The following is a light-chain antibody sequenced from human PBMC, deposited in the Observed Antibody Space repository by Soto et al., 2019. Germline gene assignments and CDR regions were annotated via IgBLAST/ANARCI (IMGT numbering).Light chain of an antibody. J-gene: IGKJ5*01. V-gene: IGKV3-11*01. Sequence: EIELPLSPATLSLSPGEAATRSCRSSQNVDKFLAWYQQRPGQPPRLLVFYSSNRATGIPARFSGSGSGTEFTLTISSLQSEDFAVYYCQQYNNWPPITFGQGTRLDIK. CDR2: YSS. CDR3: QQYNNWPPIT. CDR1: QNVDKF.